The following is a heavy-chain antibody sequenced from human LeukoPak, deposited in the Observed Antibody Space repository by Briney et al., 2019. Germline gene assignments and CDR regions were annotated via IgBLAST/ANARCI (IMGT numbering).Heavy chain of an antibody. CDR2: ISAYNGNT. CDR1: GYTFTSYG. CDR3: AREAAGPSGYDYGNDY. V-gene: IGHV1-18*01. J-gene: IGHJ4*02. D-gene: IGHD5-12*01. Sequence: ASVKVSCKASGYTFTSYGISWVRQAPGQGLEWMGWISAYNGNTNYAQKLQGRVTMTTDTSTSTAYMELRSLRSDDTAVYYCAREAAGPSGYDYGNDYWSQGTLVTVSS.